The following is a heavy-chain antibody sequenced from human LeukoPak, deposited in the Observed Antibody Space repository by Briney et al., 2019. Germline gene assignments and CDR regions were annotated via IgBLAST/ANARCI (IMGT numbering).Heavy chain of an antibody. D-gene: IGHD3-10*01. CDR3: ARDRDYYSGPGRYYYY. Sequence: SETLSLTCAVYGGSFSGYYWSWIRQPPGKGLEWIGEINHSGSTNYNPSLKSRVTISVDTSKNQFSLKLSPVTAADTAVYYCARDRDYYSGPGRYYYYWGQGTLVTGSS. J-gene: IGHJ4*02. CDR2: INHSGST. CDR1: GGSFSGYY. V-gene: IGHV4-34*01.